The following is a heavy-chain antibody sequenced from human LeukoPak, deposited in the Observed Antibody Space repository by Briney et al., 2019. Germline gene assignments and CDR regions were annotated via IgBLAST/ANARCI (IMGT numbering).Heavy chain of an antibody. CDR1: VFTFCSYG. Sequence: GGSLRLSCAASVFTFCSYGVHWVRQAPGKGLGRGAVIWYDGSNKYYADSVKSRFTISRDNSKDTLYLQMNRLKAEDMAVYYCARRCVTMVGPDAVDIWGQGTMVTVSS. CDR3: ARRCVTMVGPDAVDI. CDR2: IWYDGSNK. V-gene: IGHV3-33*01. D-gene: IGHD3-10*01. J-gene: IGHJ3*02.